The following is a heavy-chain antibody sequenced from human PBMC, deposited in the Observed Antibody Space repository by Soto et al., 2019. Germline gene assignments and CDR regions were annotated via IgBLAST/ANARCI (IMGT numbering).Heavy chain of an antibody. J-gene: IGHJ4*02. CDR3: ARQGYCSGGSCYDYFDY. D-gene: IGHD2-15*01. CDR1: GYTFTSYY. CDR2: INPSGGST. V-gene: IGHV1-46*01. Sequence: ASVKVSCKASGYTFTSYYMHWVRQAPGQGLEWMGIINPSGGSTSYAQKFQGRVTMTRDTSTSTVYMELSSLRSEDTAVYYCARQGYCSGGSCYDYFDYWGQGTLVTVS.